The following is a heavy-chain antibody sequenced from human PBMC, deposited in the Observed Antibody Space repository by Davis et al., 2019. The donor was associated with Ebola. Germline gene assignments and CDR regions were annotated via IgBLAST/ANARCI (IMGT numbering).Heavy chain of an antibody. CDR2: IYYSGST. CDR3: ARVVQYYYDSSGYSTPYYFDY. Sequence: SETLSLTCTVSGGSVSSGSYYWSWIRQPPGKGLEWIGYIYYSGSTNYNPSLESRVTFSVDTSKNQFSLKLSSVTAADTAVYYCARVVQYYYDSSGYSTPYYFDYWGQGTLVTVSS. CDR1: GGSVSSGSYY. D-gene: IGHD3-22*01. V-gene: IGHV4-61*01. J-gene: IGHJ4*02.